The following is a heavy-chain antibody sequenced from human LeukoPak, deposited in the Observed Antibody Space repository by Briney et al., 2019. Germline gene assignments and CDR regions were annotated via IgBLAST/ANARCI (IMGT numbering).Heavy chain of an antibody. D-gene: IGHD3-22*01. CDR2: IYSSGST. CDR1: GGSISSGSYY. CDR3: ARGNYYDSSGYYFDY. V-gene: IGHV4-61*02. Sequence: SETLSLTCTVPGGSISSGSYYWSWIRQPAGKGLEWIGRIYSSGSTNYNPSLKSRVTISVDTSKNQFSLKLSSVTAADTAVYYCARGNYYDSSGYYFDYWGQGTLVTVSS. J-gene: IGHJ4*02.